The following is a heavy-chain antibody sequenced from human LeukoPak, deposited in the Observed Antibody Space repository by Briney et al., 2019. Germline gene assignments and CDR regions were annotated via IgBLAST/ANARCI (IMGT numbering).Heavy chain of an antibody. CDR2: IYTSGST. J-gene: IGHJ5*02. V-gene: IGHV4-61*02. CDR3: ARDSGYYGSGSYPFDP. CDR1: GGSISSGSYY. D-gene: IGHD3-10*01. Sequence: SETLSLTCTVSGGSISSGSYYWSWIRQPAGKGLEWIGRIYTSGSTNYNPSLKSRVTISVDTSKNQFSLKLSSVTAADTAVYYCARDSGYYGSGSYPFDPWGQGTLVTVSS.